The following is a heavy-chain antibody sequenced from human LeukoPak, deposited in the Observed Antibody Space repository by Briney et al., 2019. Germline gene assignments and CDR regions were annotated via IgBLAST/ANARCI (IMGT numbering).Heavy chain of an antibody. D-gene: IGHD4-17*01. CDR3: ARGKTTVTPGYFDY. CDR2: IKQDGSEG. J-gene: IGHJ4*02. V-gene: IGHV3-7*03. Sequence: GGSLRLSCVGSGFTFSSYWMSWVRQAPGWGLEWVANIKQDGSEGYYVDSVKGRFTISRDNAKNSLYLQMNSLRAEDTAVYYCARGKTTVTPGYFDYGGQGTLVTVSP. CDR1: GFTFSSYW.